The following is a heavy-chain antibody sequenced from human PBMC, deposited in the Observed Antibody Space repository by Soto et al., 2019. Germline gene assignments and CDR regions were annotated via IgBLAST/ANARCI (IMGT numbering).Heavy chain of an antibody. CDR2: ISPYNGDT. Sequence: QVQLVQSGAEVKNPGASVKVSCKASGYTFTTYGFNWVRQAPGRGLEWMGWISPYNGDTNYAQNFQGRVTLTTDTSTSTAYMELRSLTSDDTAVYYCARTPRAQMIVLESATRFDYWGQGTLVTVSS. D-gene: IGHD2-15*01. CDR3: ARTPRAQMIVLESATRFDY. CDR1: GYTFTTYG. V-gene: IGHV1-18*04. J-gene: IGHJ4*02.